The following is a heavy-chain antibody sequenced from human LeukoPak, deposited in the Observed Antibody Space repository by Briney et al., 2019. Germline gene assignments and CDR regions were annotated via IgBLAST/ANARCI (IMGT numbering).Heavy chain of an antibody. J-gene: IGHJ4*02. CDR3: AREIPSGSYAPDY. CDR1: GFTFSSYG. D-gene: IGHD3-10*01. Sequence: GGSLRLSCAASGFTFSSYGMHWVRQAPGKGLEWVAVISYDGGNKYYADSVKGRFTISRDNAKNSLYLQMNNLRVEDTAVYYCAREIPSGSYAPDYWGQGTLVTVSS. CDR2: ISYDGGNK. V-gene: IGHV3-30*03.